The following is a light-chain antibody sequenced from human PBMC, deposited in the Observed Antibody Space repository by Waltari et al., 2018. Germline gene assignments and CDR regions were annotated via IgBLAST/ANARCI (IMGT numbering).Light chain of an antibody. CDR3: QQRGKWPLT. CDR1: QSGGSC. Sequence: ETVLTQSPATLSLSPGERATLSCRASQSGGSCLAWYQHRPCQAPRLLIYDASKTATGIPARFSGSGFGTDFTLTISTLEPEDFAVYYCQQRGKWPLTFGGGTKVEIK. V-gene: IGKV3-11*01. J-gene: IGKJ4*01. CDR2: DAS.